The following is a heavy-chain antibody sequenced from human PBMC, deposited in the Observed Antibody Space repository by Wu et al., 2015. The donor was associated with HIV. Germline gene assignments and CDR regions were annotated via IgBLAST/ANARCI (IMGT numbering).Heavy chain of an antibody. CDR1: GGTFSSYA. D-gene: IGHD3-10*01. Sequence: QVQLVQSGAEVKKPGSSVKVSCKASGGTFSSYAISWVRQAPGQGLEWMGRIIPIFGTANYAQKFQGRVTITADESTSTAYMELSSLRSDDTAVYYCARDAGHYYGLGSYYTRYYYYGMDVWGQGTTVTVSS. CDR2: IIPIFGTA. V-gene: IGHV1-69*13. J-gene: IGHJ6*02. CDR3: ARDAGHYYGLGSYYTRYYYYGMDV.